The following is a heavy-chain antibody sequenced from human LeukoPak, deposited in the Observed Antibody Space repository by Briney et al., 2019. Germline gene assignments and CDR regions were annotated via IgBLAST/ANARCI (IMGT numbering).Heavy chain of an antibody. CDR3: ARGSYDSSGPNWFDP. Sequence: GESLRLSCTASGFTVDRFSMHWVRQPPGKGLQLVALITGDARAKYYADSVRCRFTISRDNTKCSLYLQLYRVTTEATAFYCCARGSYDSSGPNWFDPWGQGTLVTVSS. V-gene: IGHV3-43*02. CDR1: GFTVDRFS. CDR2: ITGDARAK. D-gene: IGHD3-22*01. J-gene: IGHJ5*02.